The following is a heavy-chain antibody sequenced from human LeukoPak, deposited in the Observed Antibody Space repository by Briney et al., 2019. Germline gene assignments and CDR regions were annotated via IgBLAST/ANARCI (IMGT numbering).Heavy chain of an antibody. CDR2: IASSSDLV. CDR3: GRKMLAGSDKGALDV. J-gene: IGHJ3*01. CDR1: GFTLNRHT. Sequence: GVPLRLSCTASGFTLNRHTMWWVRRAPGKALEWLSSIASSSDLVDYADSLEGRFTIARGNAKNTLYLQVNSLRAGDTAVYYCGRKMLAGSDKGALDVWGQARVVTVPS. V-gene: IGHV3-21*01. D-gene: IGHD6-19*01.